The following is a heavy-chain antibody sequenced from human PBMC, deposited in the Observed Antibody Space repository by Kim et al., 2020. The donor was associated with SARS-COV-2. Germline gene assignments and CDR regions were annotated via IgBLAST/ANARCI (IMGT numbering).Heavy chain of an antibody. CDR2: INTDNGNT. J-gene: IGHJ4*02. Sequence: ASVKVSCKASGYTFTNSAIHWVRQARGQSLEWMGWINTDNGNTKYSQKFQDRVTITRDTSASTAYMELSSLRSEDTALYYCGSRPGMVVAGLDFWGQGTLVTVSS. CDR3: GSRPGMVVAGLDF. V-gene: IGHV1-3*04. CDR1: GYTFTNSA. D-gene: IGHD6-19*01.